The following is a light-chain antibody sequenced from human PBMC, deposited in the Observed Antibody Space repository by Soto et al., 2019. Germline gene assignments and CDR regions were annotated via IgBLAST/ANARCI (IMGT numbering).Light chain of an antibody. CDR2: YDD. J-gene: IGLJ2*01. V-gene: IGLV1-36*01. CDR1: SSNIGNNA. CDR3: AAWDDSLNGLV. Sequence: QSVLTQPPSVSEAPRQRVTISCSGSSSNIGNNAVNWYQQLPGKAPKLLIYYDDLLPSGVSDRFSGSKSGTSASLAISGLQSEDEADYYRAAWDDSLNGLVFGGGPKVTVL.